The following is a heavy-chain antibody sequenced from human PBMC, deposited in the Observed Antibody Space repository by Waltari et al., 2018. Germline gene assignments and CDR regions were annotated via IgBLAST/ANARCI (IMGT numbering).Heavy chain of an antibody. J-gene: IGHJ4*02. CDR3: ARKLPDGWYQPHFDY. Sequence: QVQLVQSGAEVKKPGASVKVSCKASGYTFTGYYMPWVRQAPGQGLEWMGWINPNSGGTNYAQKFQGWVTMTRDTSISTAYMELSRLRSDDTAVYYCARKLPDGWYQPHFDYWGQGTLVTVSS. CDR1: GYTFTGYY. V-gene: IGHV1-2*04. CDR2: INPNSGGT. D-gene: IGHD6-19*01.